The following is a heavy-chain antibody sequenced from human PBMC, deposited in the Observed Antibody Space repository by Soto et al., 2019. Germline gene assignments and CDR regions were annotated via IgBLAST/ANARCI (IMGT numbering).Heavy chain of an antibody. CDR2: INRDGSFT. CDR1: GFTFSSHW. CDR3: ARQTPTGEEDY. Sequence: EVQLVESGGGLVQPGGSLRLSCAVSGFTFSSHWMHWVRQAPGKGLVWVSRINRDGSFTSHADSVKGRFTISRENAKNTLYLQMSSLRAEDTAVYYCARQTPTGEEDYWGQGTLVTVSS. V-gene: IGHV3-74*01. D-gene: IGHD7-27*01. J-gene: IGHJ4*02.